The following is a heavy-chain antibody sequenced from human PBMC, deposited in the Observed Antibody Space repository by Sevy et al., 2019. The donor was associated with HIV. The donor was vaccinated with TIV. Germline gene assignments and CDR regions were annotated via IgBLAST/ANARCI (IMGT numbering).Heavy chain of an antibody. Sequence: GALRLSCAASGFILCDYYMSWIRQAPGKGLEWGSYISSSGSTIYYADTVKGRFTISRDNDKNSLYLQMNSLRAEDTAVYYWARDRGEPRTEMASRGLVAFDIWGHGTMVTVSS. V-gene: IGHV3-11*01. CDR1: GFILCDYY. CDR3: ARDRGEPRTEMASRGLVAFDI. CDR2: ISSSGSTI. J-gene: IGHJ3*02. D-gene: IGHD3-10*01.